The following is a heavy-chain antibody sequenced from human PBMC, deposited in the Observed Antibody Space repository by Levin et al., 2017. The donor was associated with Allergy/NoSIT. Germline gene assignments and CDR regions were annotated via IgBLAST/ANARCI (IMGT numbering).Heavy chain of an antibody. J-gene: IGHJ5*02. V-gene: IGHV3-33*01. Sequence: QAGGSLRLSCAASGFTFSSYGMHWVRQAPGKGLEWVAVIWYDGSNKYYADSVKGRFTISRDNSKNTLYLQMNSLRAEDTAVYYCARDRLGYCSGGSCSRNWFDPWGQGTLVTVSS. CDR1: GFTFSSYG. D-gene: IGHD2-15*01. CDR3: ARDRLGYCSGGSCSRNWFDP. CDR2: IWYDGSNK.